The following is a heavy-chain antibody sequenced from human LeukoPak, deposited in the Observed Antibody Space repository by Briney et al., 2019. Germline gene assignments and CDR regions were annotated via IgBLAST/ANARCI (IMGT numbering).Heavy chain of an antibody. Sequence: GESLKISCKGSGYSFTSYWIGWVRQMPGKGLEWMGIIYPGDSDTRYSPSFQGQVTISADKSISTAYLQWSSLKASDTAMYYCARLNGAQPSYYYYYGMDVWGQGTTVTVSS. D-gene: IGHD4-17*01. CDR1: GYSFTSYW. V-gene: IGHV5-51*01. CDR2: IYPGDSDT. J-gene: IGHJ6*02. CDR3: ARLNGAQPSYYYYYGMDV.